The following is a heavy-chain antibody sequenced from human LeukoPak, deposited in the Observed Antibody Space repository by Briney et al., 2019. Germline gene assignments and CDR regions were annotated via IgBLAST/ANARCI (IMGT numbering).Heavy chain of an antibody. J-gene: IGHJ4*02. D-gene: IGHD6-19*01. CDR2: ISGSGGST. V-gene: IGHV3-23*01. CDR1: GFTFSSYA. Sequence: GGSLRLSCAASGFTFSSYAMSWVRQAPGKGLEWVPAISGSGGSTYYADSVKGRFTISRDNSKNTLYLQMNSLRAEDTAVYYCACRWVAVAGLDYWGQGTLVTVSS. CDR3: ACRWVAVAGLDY.